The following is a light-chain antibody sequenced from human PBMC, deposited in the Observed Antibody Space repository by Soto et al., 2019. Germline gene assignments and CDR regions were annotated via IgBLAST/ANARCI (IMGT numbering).Light chain of an antibody. V-gene: IGKV3-20*01. CDR2: DAS. Sequence: EFVLTQSPGTLSLSPGERATLSCRASQSVSSFYLAWYQQKPGQAPRLLIYDASNRATGIPARFSGSGSGTDFTLTISRLEPEDFAVYYCQQYGSSPWTFGQGTKVDI. CDR1: QSVSSFY. CDR3: QQYGSSPWT. J-gene: IGKJ1*01.